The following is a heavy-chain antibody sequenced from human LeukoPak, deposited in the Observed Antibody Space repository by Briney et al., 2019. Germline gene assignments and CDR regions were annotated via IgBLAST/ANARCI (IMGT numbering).Heavy chain of an antibody. Sequence: ASVKVPCKASGYTFASYGISWVRQAPGQGLEWMGWVSPYNGNTNFAQKVQDRVTMTTDTSTSTAYMELGSLRSDDTAVYYCTRDVHTMVRGVAGKDYWGQGTLVTVSS. D-gene: IGHD3-10*01. CDR1: GYTFASYG. CDR3: TRDVHTMVRGVAGKDY. J-gene: IGHJ4*02. V-gene: IGHV1-18*01. CDR2: VSPYNGNT.